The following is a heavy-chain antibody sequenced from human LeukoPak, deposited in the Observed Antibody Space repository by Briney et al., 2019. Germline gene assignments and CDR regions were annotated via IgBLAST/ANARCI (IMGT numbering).Heavy chain of an antibody. Sequence: GGSLRLSCAASGFTFSSYAMSGVRQAPGKGLEWVSAISGSGGSTYYADSVKGRFTISRDNSKNTLYLQMNSLRAEDTAVYYCAKAFSGSTLFWYYYGMDVWGQGTTVTVSS. J-gene: IGHJ6*02. CDR2: ISGSGGST. CDR3: AKAFSGSTLFWYYYGMDV. CDR1: GFTFSSYA. D-gene: IGHD1-26*01. V-gene: IGHV3-23*01.